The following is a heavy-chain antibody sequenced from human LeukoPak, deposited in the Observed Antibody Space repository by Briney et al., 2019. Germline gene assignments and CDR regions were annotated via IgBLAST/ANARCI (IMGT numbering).Heavy chain of an antibody. CDR2: IRYDESNK. CDR3: ARVHPNNYLDY. D-gene: IGHD1-1*01. CDR1: GFTFSRFG. Sequence: PGGSLRLSCEASGFTFSRFGMHWVRQAPGKGLEWVAFIRYDESNKYYADSVKGRFTVSRDNSKNTLYLQMNSLRAEDTAVYYCARVHPNNYLDYWGQGTLVTVSS. J-gene: IGHJ4*02. V-gene: IGHV3-30*02.